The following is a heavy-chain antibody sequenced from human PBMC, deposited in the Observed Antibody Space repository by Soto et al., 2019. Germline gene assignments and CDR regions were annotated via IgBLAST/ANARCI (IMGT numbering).Heavy chain of an antibody. Sequence: EVQLLESGGGLVQPGGSLKLSCAASGFTFSSNSMSGVRRAPGKGLEWVSGISGRGYSTYYANSVKGRFTTSRDNSKSTLYLQMNSLRAEDTAVYYCAKSRGDRWTTYYFDYWGQGTLVTVSS. J-gene: IGHJ4*02. CDR1: GFTFSSNS. V-gene: IGHV3-23*01. D-gene: IGHD4-17*01. CDR2: ISGRGYST. CDR3: AKSRGDRWTTYYFDY.